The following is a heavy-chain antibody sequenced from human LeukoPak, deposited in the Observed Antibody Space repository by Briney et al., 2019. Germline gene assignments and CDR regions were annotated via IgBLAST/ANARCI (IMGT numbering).Heavy chain of an antibody. CDR2: IDPSDSYT. D-gene: IGHD2-15*01. J-gene: IGHJ5*02. CDR3: ARLNLGYCSGGSCYSPGWFDP. CDR1: GYSFTSYW. Sequence: GESLKISCKGSGYSFTSYWISWVRQMPGKGLERMGRIDPSDSYTNYSPSFQGHVTISADKSISTAYLQWSSLKASDTAMYYCARLNLGYCSGGSCYSPGWFDPWGQGTLVTVSS. V-gene: IGHV5-10-1*01.